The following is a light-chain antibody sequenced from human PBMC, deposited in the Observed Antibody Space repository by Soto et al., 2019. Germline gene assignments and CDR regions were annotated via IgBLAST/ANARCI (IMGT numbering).Light chain of an antibody. CDR3: HTYDSAPWT. CDR1: QGIGNS. J-gene: IGKJ1*01. CDR2: SAS. V-gene: IGKV1-27*01. Sequence: IQMTQSPSSLSASVGDRVIITCRASQGIGNSLAWYQQKAGRVPKLLMHSASTLLSGVQSRFSGSGSGTDFTRTISSRQPEYVAIYYCHTYDSAPWTFGQGTKVEIK.